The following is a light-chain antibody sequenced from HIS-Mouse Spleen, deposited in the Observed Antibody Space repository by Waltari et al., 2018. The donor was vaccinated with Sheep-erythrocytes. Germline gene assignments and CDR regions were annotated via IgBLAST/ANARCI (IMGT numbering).Light chain of an antibody. CDR3: QSYDSSLSGWV. CDR1: SSNIGAGYD. CDR2: GNS. Sequence: QSVLTQPPPVSGAPGQRVTISCTGSSSNIGAGYDVHWYQQLPGTAPKLPIYGNSNRPSGVPDRFSGSKSGTSASLAITGLQAEDEADYYCQSYDSSLSGWVFGGGTKLTVL. J-gene: IGLJ3*02. V-gene: IGLV1-40*01.